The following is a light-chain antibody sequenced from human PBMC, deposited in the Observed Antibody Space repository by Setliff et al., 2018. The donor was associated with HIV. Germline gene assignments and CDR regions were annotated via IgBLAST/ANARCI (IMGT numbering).Light chain of an antibody. V-gene: IGLV2-14*03. CDR3: NSFTNTSGRV. J-gene: IGLJ1*01. CDR2: DVS. CDR1: SSDVGRYNF. Sequence: LTQPASVSGSPGQSITISCTGTSSDVGRYNFVSWYQQHPGKVPKLLISDVSNRPSGVSDRFSGSKSGNTASLTISGLRTEDEADYYCNSFTNTSGRVFGTGTQLTVL.